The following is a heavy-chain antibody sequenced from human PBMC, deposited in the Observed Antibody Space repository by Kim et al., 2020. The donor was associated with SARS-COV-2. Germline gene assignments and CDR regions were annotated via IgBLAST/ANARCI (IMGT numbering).Heavy chain of an antibody. Sequence: ASVKVSCKASGYTFTSYGISWVRQAPGQGLEWMGWISAYNGNTNYAQKFQGRVTMTTDTSTSTACMELRSLRSDDTAVYYCARDQVVTGYYYYYGMDVWGQGTTVTVSS. CDR2: ISAYNGNT. J-gene: IGHJ6*02. CDR3: ARDQVVTGYYYYYGMDV. CDR1: GYTFTSYG. D-gene: IGHD2-21*02. V-gene: IGHV1-18*01.